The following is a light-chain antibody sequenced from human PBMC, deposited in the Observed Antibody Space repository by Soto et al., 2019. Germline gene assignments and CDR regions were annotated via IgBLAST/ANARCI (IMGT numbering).Light chain of an antibody. CDR1: QSVSNY. CDR2: DAS. Sequence: EIVLTQSPATLSLSPGERATLSCGASQSVSNYLAWYQQKPGQAPRLLIYDASNRATGIPARFSGSGSGTDFTLTISSLEPEDFAVYYCQQRSNWPPLTFGGGTKVEIK. V-gene: IGKV3-11*01. CDR3: QQRSNWPPLT. J-gene: IGKJ4*01.